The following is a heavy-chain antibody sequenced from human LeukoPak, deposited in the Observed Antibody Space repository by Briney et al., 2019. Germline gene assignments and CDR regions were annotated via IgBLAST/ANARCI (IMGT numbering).Heavy chain of an antibody. CDR1: GFTFNFHA. V-gene: IGHV3-7*01. D-gene: IGHD3-3*01. CDR2: IKEDGTDK. J-gene: IGHJ6*04. Sequence: GRSLRLSCTASGFTFNFHAMHWVRQAPGKGLEWVANIKEDGTDKQYVDSVRGRFTISRDNGKNLVFLQMDGLRAEDTGVYHCVRESDVWSGPGIGRPLDVWGKGTTVTVSS. CDR3: VRESDVWSGPGIGRPLDV.